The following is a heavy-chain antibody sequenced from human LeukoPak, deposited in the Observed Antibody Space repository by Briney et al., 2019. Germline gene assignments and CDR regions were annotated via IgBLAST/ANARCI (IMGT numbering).Heavy chain of an antibody. CDR3: ARWYLILWFGDHGPPYPGDY. J-gene: IGHJ4*02. Sequence: GASVKVSCKASGGTFSSYAISWVRQAPGQGLEWMGWISAYNGNTNYAQKLQGRVTMTTDTPTSTAYMELRSLRSDDTAVYYCARWYLILWFGDHGPPYPGDYWGQGTLVTVSS. CDR2: ISAYNGNT. CDR1: GGTFSSYA. D-gene: IGHD3-10*01. V-gene: IGHV1-18*01.